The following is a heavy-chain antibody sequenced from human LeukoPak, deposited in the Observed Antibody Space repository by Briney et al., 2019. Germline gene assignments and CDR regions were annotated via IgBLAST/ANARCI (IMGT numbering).Heavy chain of an antibody. CDR1: GGSISSGGYY. Sequence: PSQTLSLTCTVSGGSISSGGYYWSWIRQPPGKGLEWIGYIYHSGSTYYNPSLKSRVTISVDRSKNQFSLKLSSVTAADTAVYYCARVVGGLGVDYWGQGTLVTVSS. CDR2: IYHSGST. D-gene: IGHD1-26*01. J-gene: IGHJ4*02. CDR3: ARVVGGLGVDY. V-gene: IGHV4-30-2*01.